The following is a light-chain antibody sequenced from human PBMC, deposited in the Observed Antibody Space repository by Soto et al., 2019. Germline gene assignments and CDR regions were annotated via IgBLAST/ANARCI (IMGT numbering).Light chain of an antibody. CDR1: QSISSW. J-gene: IGKJ5*01. Sequence: DIQMTQSPSTLSASVGDRVTITCRASQSISSWLAWYQQKPGKAPKLLIYKASSLESGVPSRFSGSGSGTEFTLTISSLQPDDSATYYCQEYNSDSITFGQGTRLEI. CDR2: KAS. CDR3: QEYNSDSIT. V-gene: IGKV1-5*03.